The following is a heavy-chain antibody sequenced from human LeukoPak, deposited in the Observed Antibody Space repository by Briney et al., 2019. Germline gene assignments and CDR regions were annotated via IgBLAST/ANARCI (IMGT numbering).Heavy chain of an antibody. CDR2: ISSSSSTI. CDR3: ARGQVVGATFGVDV. D-gene: IGHD1-26*01. V-gene: IGHV3-48*01. Sequence: ETGGSLRLSCAASGFTFSSYSMNWVRQAPGKGLEWVSYISSSSSTIYYADSVKGRFTISRDNAKNSLYLQMNSLRAEDTAVYYCARGQVVGATFGVDVWGKGTTVTVSS. J-gene: IGHJ6*04. CDR1: GFTFSSYS.